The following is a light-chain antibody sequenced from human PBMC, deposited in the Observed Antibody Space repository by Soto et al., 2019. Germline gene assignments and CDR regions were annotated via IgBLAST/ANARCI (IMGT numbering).Light chain of an antibody. CDR3: QSYDSTLSGSWV. J-gene: IGLJ3*02. CDR2: VNN. Sequence: QPVLTQPPSVSGAPGQRVTISCTGSSSNIGAGYDVHWYQHLPGTAPKLLIYVNNNRPSGVPDRFSGSKSGTSASLAITGLQAEDEADYYCQSYDSTLSGSWVFGGGTKVTVL. CDR1: SSNIGAGYD. V-gene: IGLV1-40*01.